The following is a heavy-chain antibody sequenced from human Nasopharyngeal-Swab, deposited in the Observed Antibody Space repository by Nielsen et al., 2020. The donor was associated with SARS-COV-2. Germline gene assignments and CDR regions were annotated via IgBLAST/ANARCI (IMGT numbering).Heavy chain of an antibody. CDR3: AAGGWDAPRNLDY. D-gene: IGHD1-26*01. CDR1: GYTLTELS. J-gene: IGHJ4*02. CDR2: FDPEDGET. V-gene: IGHV1-24*01. Sequence: ASVKVSCKVSGYTLTELSMHWVRQAPGKGLEWMGGFDPEDGETIYAQKFQGRVTMTEDTSTDTAYIELSSLRSEDTAVYYCAAGGWDAPRNLDYWGQGTLVTVSS.